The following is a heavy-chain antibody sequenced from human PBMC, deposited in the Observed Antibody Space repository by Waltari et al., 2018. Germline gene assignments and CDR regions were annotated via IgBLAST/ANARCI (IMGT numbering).Heavy chain of an antibody. CDR1: GFTFTDHY. CDR2: TKNRGNSHIT. CDR3: ARDTATALDS. V-gene: IGHV3-72*01. J-gene: IGHJ5*01. Sequence: EVQLVESGGGLVQPGGSLRLSCVGSGFTFTDHYMDWVRQAPGKGLEWVNRTKNRGNSHITDYAASVKGRFIGSRDDSKNSLYLQMNNLQTEDTAVYYCARDTATALDSWGQGTLVIVSS. D-gene: IGHD1-1*01.